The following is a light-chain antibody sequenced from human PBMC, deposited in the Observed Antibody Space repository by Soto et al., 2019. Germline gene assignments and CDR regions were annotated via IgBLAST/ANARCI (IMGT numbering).Light chain of an antibody. V-gene: IGKV3-20*01. CDR2: GSS. Sequence: EIVLTQSPGTVSLSPGERATLSCRASQSVDSIYLGWYQQKPGQAPRLLIFGSSTRATRIPDRFSGSGSGTDFTLTISRLEPEDFATYYCQQSYNMPRTFGQGTKVEMK. CDR1: QSVDSIY. CDR3: QQSYNMPRT. J-gene: IGKJ1*01.